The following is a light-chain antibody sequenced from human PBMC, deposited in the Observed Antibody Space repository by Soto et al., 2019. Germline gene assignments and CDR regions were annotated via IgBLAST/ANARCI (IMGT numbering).Light chain of an antibody. J-gene: IGKJ5*01. CDR2: DAS. CDR1: LSVSVY. Sequence: EVVLTQSPATLSLSPWERATLSCRTSLSVSVYLDWYQQKPGQAPRLLISDASNRATGIPARFSGSGSGTDFTLTISSLEPEDFAVYYCHQRQYWPPITFGQGTRLRL. V-gene: IGKV3-11*01. CDR3: HQRQYWPPIT.